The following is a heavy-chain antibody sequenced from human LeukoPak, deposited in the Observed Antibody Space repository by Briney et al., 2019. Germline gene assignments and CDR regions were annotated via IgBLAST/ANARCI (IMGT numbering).Heavy chain of an antibody. Sequence: RSGESLRLSCAASGFTFSNHWMTWVRQAPGKGLEWVANIKQDGSEKYYVDSVKGRFTISRDNAKNSLYLQMSSLRAEDTAVYYCARDGGHYYGSGTYYNAYYYHNGTDVWGQGTTVTVSS. CDR3: ARDGGHYYGSGTYYNAYYYHNGTDV. D-gene: IGHD3-10*01. J-gene: IGHJ6*02. CDR1: GFTFSNHW. CDR2: IKQDGSEK. V-gene: IGHV3-7*01.